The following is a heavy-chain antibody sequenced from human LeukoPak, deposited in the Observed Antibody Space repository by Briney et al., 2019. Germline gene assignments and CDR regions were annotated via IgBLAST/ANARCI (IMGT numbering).Heavy chain of an antibody. Sequence: GSVKVSCKASGYTFTSYGISWVRQAPGQGLEWMGWISAYNGNTNYAQKLQGRVTMTTDTSTSTAYMELRSLRSDDTAVYYCARDVSDIVVVPADVWGQGTTVTVSS. V-gene: IGHV1-18*01. CDR1: GYTFTSYG. J-gene: IGHJ6*02. CDR2: ISAYNGNT. CDR3: ARDVSDIVVVPADV. D-gene: IGHD2-2*01.